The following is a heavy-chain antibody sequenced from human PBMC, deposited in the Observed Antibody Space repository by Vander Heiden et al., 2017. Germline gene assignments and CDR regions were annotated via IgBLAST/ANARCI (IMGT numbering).Heavy chain of an antibody. V-gene: IGHV4-59*08. D-gene: IGHD3-9*01. CDR1: GGSISSYY. CDR2: IYYSGST. J-gene: IGHJ5*02. CDR3: ARLSDDILTGYLNWFDP. Sequence: QVQLQESGPGLVQPSETLSLTCTVSGGSISSYYWSWIRQPPGKGLEWIGYIYYSGSTNYNPSLKSRVTISVDTSKNQFSLKLSSVTAADTAVYYCARLSDDILTGYLNWFDPWGQGTLVTVSS.